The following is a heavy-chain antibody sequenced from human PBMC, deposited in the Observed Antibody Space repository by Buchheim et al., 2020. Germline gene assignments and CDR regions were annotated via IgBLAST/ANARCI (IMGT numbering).Heavy chain of an antibody. CDR2: ISGSGGST. V-gene: IGHV3-23*01. CDR3: AKDSGGWYSNLPLSLAPLGWYFDL. Sequence: EVQLLESGGGLVQPGGSLRLSCAASGFTFSSYAMSWVRQAPGKGLEWVSAISGSGGSTYYADSVKGRFTISRDNSKNTLYLQMNSLRAEDTAVYYCAKDSGGWYSNLPLSLAPLGWYFDLWGRGTL. D-gene: IGHD6-19*01. CDR1: GFTFSSYA. J-gene: IGHJ2*01.